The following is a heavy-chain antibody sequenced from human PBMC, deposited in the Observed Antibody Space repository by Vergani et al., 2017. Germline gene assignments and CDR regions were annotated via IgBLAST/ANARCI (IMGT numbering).Heavy chain of an antibody. J-gene: IGHJ5*02. D-gene: IGHD1-26*01. Sequence: QVQLQQWGAGLLKPSETLSLTCAVYGGSFSGYYWSWIRQPPGKGLEWIGEINHSGSTNYNPSLKSRVTISVDTSKNQFSLKLSSVTAADTAVYYCARGGIVGAPHXFDPWGQGTLVTVSS. CDR2: INHSGST. CDR3: ARGGIVGAPHXFDP. CDR1: GGSFSGYY. V-gene: IGHV4-34*01.